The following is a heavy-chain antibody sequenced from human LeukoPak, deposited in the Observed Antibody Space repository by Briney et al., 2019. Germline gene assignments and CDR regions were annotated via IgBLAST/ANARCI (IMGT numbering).Heavy chain of an antibody. D-gene: IGHD3-10*01. V-gene: IGHV3-30*03. CDR1: GFTFSNYG. CDR3: LPFGDPMGY. Sequence: GGSLRLSCAASGFTFSNYGMHWVRQAPGKGLEWVAVISYDGSNKYYADSVKGRFTISRDNSKNTLYLQMNSLRAEDTAVYYCLPFGDPMGYWGQGTLVTVSS. CDR2: ISYDGSNK. J-gene: IGHJ4*02.